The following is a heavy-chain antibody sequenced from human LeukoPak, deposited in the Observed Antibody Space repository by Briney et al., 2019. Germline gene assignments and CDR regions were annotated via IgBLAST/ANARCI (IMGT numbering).Heavy chain of an antibody. CDR1: GGSISSGSYY. D-gene: IGHD5-18*01. CDR3: ARARARGYSYGPVDY. CDR2: IYTSGST. V-gene: IGHV4-61*02. Sequence: PSQTLSLTCTVSGGSISSGSYYWSWIRQPAGKGLEWIGRIYTSGSTNYNPSLKSRVTISVDTSKNQFSLKLSSVTAADTAAYYCARARARGYSYGPVDYWGQGTLVTVSS. J-gene: IGHJ4*02.